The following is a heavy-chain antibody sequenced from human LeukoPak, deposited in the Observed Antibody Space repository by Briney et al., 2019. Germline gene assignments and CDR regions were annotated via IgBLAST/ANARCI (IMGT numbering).Heavy chain of an antibody. CDR2: INSDGSST. CDR1: GFTCSIYW. Sequence: PGGSLRLSCAASGFTCSIYWMHWVRQAPGKGLVWVSRINSDGSSTSYADSVKGRFTISRDNAKNTLYLQMNNLRAEDTAAYYCARDEDWSGYYGAFDIWGQGTMVTVSS. V-gene: IGHV3-74*01. J-gene: IGHJ3*02. D-gene: IGHD3-3*01. CDR3: ARDEDWSGYYGAFDI.